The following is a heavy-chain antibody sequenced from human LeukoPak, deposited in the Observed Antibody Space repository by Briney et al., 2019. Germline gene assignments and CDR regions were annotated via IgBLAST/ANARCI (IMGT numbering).Heavy chain of an antibody. J-gene: IGHJ5*02. V-gene: IGHV1-46*01. Sequence: ASVKVSCKASGYTFTSYYIHWVRQAPGQGLEWMGIINPSGGNTGNPQKFQGRVTMTRDTPTNTVYMELSSLKSEDTAVYYCARGTRAVACTARWCFDPWGQGTLVTVSS. CDR3: ARGTRAVACTARWCFDP. CDR2: INPSGGNT. D-gene: IGHD6-19*01. CDR1: GYTFTSYY.